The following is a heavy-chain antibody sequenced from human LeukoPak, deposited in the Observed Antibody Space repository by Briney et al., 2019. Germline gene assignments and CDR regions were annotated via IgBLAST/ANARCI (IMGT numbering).Heavy chain of an antibody. V-gene: IGHV3-48*03. CDR1: GFTFSSYE. CDR3: ARSYTTVTYDY. CDR2: ISSSGSTI. Sequence: PRGSLRLSGAASGFTFSSYEMNWVRQAPGEGLEWVSYISSSGSTIYYADSVKGRFTISRDKAKNSLYLQMNSLRAEDTAVYYCARSYTTVTYDYWGQGTLVTVSS. D-gene: IGHD4-17*01. J-gene: IGHJ4*02.